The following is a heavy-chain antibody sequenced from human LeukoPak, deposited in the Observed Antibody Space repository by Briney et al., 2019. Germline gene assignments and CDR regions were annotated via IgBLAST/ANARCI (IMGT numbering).Heavy chain of an antibody. CDR2: INNSGDRT. CDR3: AKDQVVVVAATSDY. Sequence: PGGSLRLSCAASGFTFSSYGMSWVRQAPGKGLEWVSGINNSGDRTYYADSVKGRFTISRDNSKNTLYLQMNSLRAEDTAVYYCAKDQVVVVAATSDYWGQGTLVTVSS. D-gene: IGHD2-15*01. CDR1: GFTFSSYG. J-gene: IGHJ4*02. V-gene: IGHV3-23*01.